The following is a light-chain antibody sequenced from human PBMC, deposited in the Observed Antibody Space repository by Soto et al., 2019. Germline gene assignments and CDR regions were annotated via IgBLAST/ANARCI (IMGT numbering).Light chain of an antibody. Sequence: QSVLTQPPSASGTPGQRVTISCSGSSSNIGSNTVNWYQQLPGTAPKLLIYNNNQRPSGVPDRFSGSKSGTSASLAISGLKSEDGADYYCAAWDDSLKGLVFGTGTKFTVL. V-gene: IGLV1-44*01. CDR1: SSNIGSNT. CDR3: AAWDDSLKGLV. J-gene: IGLJ1*01. CDR2: NNN.